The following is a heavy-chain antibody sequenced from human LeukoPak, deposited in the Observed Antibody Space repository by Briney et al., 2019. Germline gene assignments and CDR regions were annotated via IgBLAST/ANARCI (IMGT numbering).Heavy chain of an antibody. Sequence: PGRSLRLSCAASGFTFSNYGMHWVRQAPGKGLERVAVISYDASNKYYADSVKGRFTISRDNSKNTQYLQINSLRAEDTAMYYCAKDLSSILVAGAFDIWGQGTMVTVSS. D-gene: IGHD2-21*01. CDR1: GFTFSNYG. J-gene: IGHJ3*02. V-gene: IGHV3-30*18. CDR2: ISYDASNK. CDR3: AKDLSSILVAGAFDI.